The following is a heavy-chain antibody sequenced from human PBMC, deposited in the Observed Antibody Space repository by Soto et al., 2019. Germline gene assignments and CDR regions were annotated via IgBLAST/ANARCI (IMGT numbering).Heavy chain of an antibody. CDR1: GGSISNYY. CDR2: FYHSGNA. D-gene: IGHD3-22*01. J-gene: IGHJ6*02. V-gene: IGHV4-59*08. Sequence: SETLSLTCTVSGGSISNYYWSWIRQPPGKRLEWIGYFYHSGNANYNPSLKSRVTLSLDTSKNQFSLKLSSVTAAGTAVYYCARQERSYYDSSGYSVSHYYYGMAVWGQGTTVTVSS. CDR3: ARQERSYYDSSGYSVSHYYYGMAV.